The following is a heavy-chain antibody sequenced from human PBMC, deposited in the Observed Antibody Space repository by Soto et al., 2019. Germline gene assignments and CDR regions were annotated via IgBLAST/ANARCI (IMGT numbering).Heavy chain of an antibody. CDR1: GASVSSGSNY. CDR2: IYYTGST. Sequence: QVQLQESGPGLVKPSETLSLTCTVSGASVSSGSNYWSWIRQPPGKGLEWIGYIYYTGSTNYNPSLKSRVTISADTSKNQFSPRLNSVTAADTAVYYCARDLSGSGFDYWGQGTLVTVSS. J-gene: IGHJ4*02. CDR3: ARDLSGSGFDY. D-gene: IGHD1-26*01. V-gene: IGHV4-61*01.